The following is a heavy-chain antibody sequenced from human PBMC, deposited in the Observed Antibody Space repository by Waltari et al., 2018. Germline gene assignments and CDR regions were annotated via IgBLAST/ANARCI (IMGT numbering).Heavy chain of an antibody. D-gene: IGHD3-22*01. J-gene: IGHJ4*02. CDR2: ISSSSSYI. V-gene: IGHV3-21*01. CDR3: AREGPRAYYDSSGYFDY. Sequence: EVQLVESGGGLVKPGGSLRLSCAASGFTFSSYSMNWVRQAPGKGLEWVSSISSSSSYIYYAEPVKGRFTISRDNAKNSLYLQMNSLRAEDTAVYDCAREGPRAYYDSSGYFDYWGQGTLVTVSS. CDR1: GFTFSSYS.